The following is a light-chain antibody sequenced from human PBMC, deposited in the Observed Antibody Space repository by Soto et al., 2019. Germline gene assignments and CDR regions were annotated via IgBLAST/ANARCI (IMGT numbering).Light chain of an antibody. J-gene: IGLJ2*01. Sequence: QSALTQPASVSGSPGQSITISCTGTSSDVGGYNYFSWYQQHPGKAPKLMIYDVTVRPSGVSNRFSGSKSGDTASLTISGLQAEDEADYYCSSYTSSSTLVFGGGTQLTVL. CDR3: SSYTSSSTLV. CDR2: DVT. CDR1: SSDVGGYNY. V-gene: IGLV2-14*01.